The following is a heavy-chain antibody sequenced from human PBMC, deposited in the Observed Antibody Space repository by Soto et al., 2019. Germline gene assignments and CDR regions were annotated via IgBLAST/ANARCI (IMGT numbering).Heavy chain of an antibody. Sequence: EVQLVESGGGLVQPGGSLRLSCAASGFTVSSNYMSWVRQAPGKGLEWVSVIYSGGSTYYADSVRGRFTVFRDNSKNTLYLQMNSLRAEDTAVYYCARGIVDTTEDAFDIWGQGTMVTVSS. J-gene: IGHJ3*02. CDR1: GFTVSSNY. CDR3: ARGIVDTTEDAFDI. CDR2: IYSGGST. D-gene: IGHD5-12*01. V-gene: IGHV3-66*01.